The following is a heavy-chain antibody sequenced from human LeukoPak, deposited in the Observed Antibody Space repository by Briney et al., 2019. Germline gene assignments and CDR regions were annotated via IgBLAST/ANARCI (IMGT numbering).Heavy chain of an antibody. J-gene: IGHJ4*02. Sequence: GGSLRLSCAASGFSFSTYWMSWVRQGPGKGLEWVATIWPDGSDKKYVDSVRDRFTISRDNAKNSLYLQMNSLTAEDTAVYYCARLFGGGTTFDYWDQGALVTVSS. CDR2: IWPDGSDK. CDR3: ARLFGGGTTFDY. CDR1: GFSFSTYW. V-gene: IGHV3-7*01. D-gene: IGHD3-10*01.